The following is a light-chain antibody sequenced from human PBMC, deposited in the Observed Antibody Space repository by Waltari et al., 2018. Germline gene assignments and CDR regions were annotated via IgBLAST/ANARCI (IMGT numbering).Light chain of an antibody. CDR3: QMYVNLPAT. J-gene: IGKJ1*01. CDR1: QSVGKY. CDR2: HTS. Sequence: EIVLTQSPGTLPLSPGERATLSCGASQSVGKYLAWYQQKPGQAPRLLIYHTSTRATGIPDRFSGSGSGTDFSLTISRLEPEDFAVYHCQMYVNLPATFGQGTKVEI. V-gene: IGKV3-20*01.